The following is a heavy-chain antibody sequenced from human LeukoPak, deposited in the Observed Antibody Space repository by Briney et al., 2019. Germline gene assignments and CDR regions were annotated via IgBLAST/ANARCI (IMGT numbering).Heavy chain of an antibody. CDR2: IYGEGSGA. V-gene: IGHV3-NL1*01. D-gene: IGHD4-23*01. CDR1: GFTFRSYG. CDR3: AARDYGGNSGI. J-gene: IGHJ3*02. Sequence: GGSLRLSCAASGFTFRSYGMHWVRQAPGKGLEGVSGIYGEGSGAFYADSVTGRFTISRDNSKNTLYLRMNSLRAEDTAVYYCAARDYGGNSGIWGQGTMVTVSS.